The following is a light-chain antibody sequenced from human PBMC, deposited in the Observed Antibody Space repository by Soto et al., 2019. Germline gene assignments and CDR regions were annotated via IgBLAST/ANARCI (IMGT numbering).Light chain of an antibody. V-gene: IGKV3-11*01. CDR3: QQYGSSGT. J-gene: IGKJ1*01. CDR2: DAS. Sequence: EIVLTQSPATLSLSPGERATLSCRASQSVSSYLAWYQQKPGQAPRLLIYDASNRATGIPARFSGSGSGTDFTPTISRLEPEDFAVYYCQQYGSSGTFGQGTKLDIK. CDR1: QSVSSY.